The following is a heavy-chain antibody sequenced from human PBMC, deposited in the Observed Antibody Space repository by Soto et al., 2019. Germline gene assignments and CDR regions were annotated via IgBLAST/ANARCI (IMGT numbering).Heavy chain of an antibody. V-gene: IGHV1-46*01. CDR1: GDTFTDYY. Sequence: QVQLMQSGAEVKKPGASVKVSCKASGDTFTDYYIHWVRQAPGQGLEWMGTVNPSGGHTTYAQHFLGRVTMTRDKSTSTLYRELTSLTSDDTAIYYCAREGHVVVWTADLEYWGQGTLVTVSS. J-gene: IGHJ4*02. D-gene: IGHD2-21*01. CDR2: VNPSGGHT. CDR3: AREGHVVVWTADLEY.